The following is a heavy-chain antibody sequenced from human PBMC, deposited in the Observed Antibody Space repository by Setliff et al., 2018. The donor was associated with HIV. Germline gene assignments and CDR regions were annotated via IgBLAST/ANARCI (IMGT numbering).Heavy chain of an antibody. CDR3: AKDYFSGYDFRYFFDY. CDR2: IRYDGSNE. J-gene: IGHJ4*02. CDR1: GFNFNDYG. Sequence: PSETLRLSCAASGFNFNDYGMHWVRQAPGKGLEWVAFIRYDGSNEHYADSVKGRFTISRDNSKNTLALQMTSLRVEDTAAYYCAKDYFSGYDFRYFFDYWGQGALVTV. D-gene: IGHD5-12*01. V-gene: IGHV3-30*02.